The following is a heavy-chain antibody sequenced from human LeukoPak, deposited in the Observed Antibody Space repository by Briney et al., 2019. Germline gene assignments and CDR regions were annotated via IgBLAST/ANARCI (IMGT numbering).Heavy chain of an antibody. J-gene: IGHJ4*02. CDR3: AKGVVRFLEWLPEYYFDY. D-gene: IGHD3-3*01. CDR1: GFTFSSYG. CDR2: ISYDGSNK. V-gene: IGHV3-30*18. Sequence: GGSLRLSCAASGFTFSSYGMHWVRQAPGKGLEWVAVISYDGSNKYYADSVKGRFTISRDNSKNTLYLQMNSLRAEDTAVYYCAKGVVRFLEWLPEYYFDYWGQGTLVTVSS.